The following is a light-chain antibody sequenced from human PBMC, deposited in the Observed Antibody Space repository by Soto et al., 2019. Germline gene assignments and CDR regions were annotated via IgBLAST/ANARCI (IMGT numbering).Light chain of an antibody. CDR1: SSDVGGYNY. J-gene: IGLJ2*01. V-gene: IGLV2-14*03. Sequence: QSALTQSASVSGSPGQSITISCTGTSSDVGGYNYVSWYQQLPGKAPKLMIYDVSNRPSGVSNRFSGSKSGNTASLMISGLQAEDEADYYCSSYTSSSTVVFGGGTKLT. CDR2: DVS. CDR3: SSYTSSSTVV.